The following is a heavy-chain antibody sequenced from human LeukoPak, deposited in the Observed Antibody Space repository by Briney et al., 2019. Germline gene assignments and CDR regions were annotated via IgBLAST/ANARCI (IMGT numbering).Heavy chain of an antibody. D-gene: IGHD6-13*01. V-gene: IGHV3-23*01. Sequence: PGGSLRLSCAASGLIFSNYAMTWVRQAPGKGLEWVSVITGRDGRTYYADSVKGRFTITRDNSENTLYLQMNSLRAGDTAVYYCAKSAYSGTWLFFDFWGQGTLVTVSS. CDR3: AKSAYSGTWLFFDF. CDR2: ITGRDGRT. CDR1: GLIFSNYA. J-gene: IGHJ4*02.